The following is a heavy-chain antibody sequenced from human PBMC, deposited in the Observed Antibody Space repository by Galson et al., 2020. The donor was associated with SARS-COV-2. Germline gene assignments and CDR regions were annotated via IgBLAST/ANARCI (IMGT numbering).Heavy chain of an antibody. CDR3: ARDRGDPYYYYYYYMDV. D-gene: IGHD4-17*01. J-gene: IGHJ6*03. CDR2: IIPIFGTA. Sequence: ASVKVSCKASGGTFISYAISWVRQAPGQGLEWMGRIIPIFGTANYAQKFQGRVTITADKSTSTAYMELSSLRSEDTAVYYCARDRGDPYYYYYYYMDVWGKGTTVTISS. V-gene: IGHV1-69*06. CDR1: GGTFISYA.